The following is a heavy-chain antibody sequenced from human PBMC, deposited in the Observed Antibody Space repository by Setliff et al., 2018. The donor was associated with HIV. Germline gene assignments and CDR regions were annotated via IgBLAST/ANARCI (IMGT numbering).Heavy chain of an antibody. D-gene: IGHD5-18*01. CDR2: IYSTDTT. CDR1: AVSIGGYS. Sequence: SETLSLTCTVSAVSIGGYSWSWIRQSPGKGLEWIGSIYSTDTTYYNPSLKSRVTISVDTSKNQFSLKLNSVTAADTAVYYCARTRGYTYGYIDSWAQGTLVTVSS. CDR3: ARTRGYTYGYIDS. J-gene: IGHJ4*02. V-gene: IGHV4-4*08.